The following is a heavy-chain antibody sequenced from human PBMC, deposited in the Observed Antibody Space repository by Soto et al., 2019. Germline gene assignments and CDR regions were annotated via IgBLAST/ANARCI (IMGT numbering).Heavy chain of an antibody. CDR2: VKDGGST. V-gene: IGHV4-34*01. D-gene: IGHD2-21*01. Sequence: QVQLQQWGAGLLKPSETLSLTCTVNGGSLTGYYWSWIRQPPGKGLEWIGEVKDGGSTNYSPSLRGRGSKSAETAKDHFSPRPKPGNAADTAGEFRARGQEGIGATHWEQGALVTVPS. CDR1: GGSLTGYY. J-gene: IGHJ4*02. CDR3: ARGQEGIGATH.